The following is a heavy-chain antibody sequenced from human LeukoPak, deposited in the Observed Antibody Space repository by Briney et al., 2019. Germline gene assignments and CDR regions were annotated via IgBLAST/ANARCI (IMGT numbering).Heavy chain of an antibody. Sequence: PGGSLRLSCAASGFTFSNYAMSWVRQAPGKGLEWVSGTSGGGGDTSYADSVKGRLTISRDNSKNALYLHMNSLRAEDTAVYYCAKDTRYGSETFGAFDIWGQGTMITVSS. D-gene: IGHD3-10*01. V-gene: IGHV3-23*01. J-gene: IGHJ3*02. CDR1: GFTFSNYA. CDR3: AKDTRYGSETFGAFDI. CDR2: TSGGGGDT.